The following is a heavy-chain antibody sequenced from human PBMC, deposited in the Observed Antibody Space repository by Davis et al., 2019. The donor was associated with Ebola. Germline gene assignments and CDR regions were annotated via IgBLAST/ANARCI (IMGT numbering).Heavy chain of an antibody. V-gene: IGHV1-18*01. J-gene: IGHJ3*02. CDR3: ARRRDYDAFDI. Sequence: ASVKVSCKASGYSFTDDGISWVRQAPGQGLEWMGWISTYNGNTNYAQKVQGRVTMTTDTSTSTAYMELRSLRSDDTAVYYCARRRDYDAFDIWGQGTMVTVSS. D-gene: IGHD2-21*01. CDR1: GYSFTDDG. CDR2: ISTYNGNT.